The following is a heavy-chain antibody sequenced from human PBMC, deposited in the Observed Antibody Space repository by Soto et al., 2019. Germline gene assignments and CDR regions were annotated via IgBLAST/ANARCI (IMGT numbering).Heavy chain of an antibody. V-gene: IGHV3-9*01. CDR2: ISWNSGSI. CDR3: AKDQGPRYSSGWYWGFDY. D-gene: IGHD6-19*01. J-gene: IGHJ4*02. Sequence: GGSLRLSCAASGFTFDDYAMHWVRQAPGKGLEWVSGISWNSGSIGYADSVKGRFTISRDNAKNSLYLQMNSLRAEDTALYYCAKDQGPRYSSGWYWGFDYWGQGTLVTVSS. CDR1: GFTFDDYA.